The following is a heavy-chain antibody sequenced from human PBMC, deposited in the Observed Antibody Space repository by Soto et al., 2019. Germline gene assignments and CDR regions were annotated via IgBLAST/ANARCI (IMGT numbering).Heavy chain of an antibody. Sequence: GGSLRLSCAASGFTFSSYAMSWVRQAPGKGLEWVSAISGSGGSTYYADSVKGRFTISRDNSKNTLYLQMNSLRAEDTAVYYCAKEGYDYIWGSYCSLDYWGQGTLVTVSS. D-gene: IGHD3-16*02. CDR3: AKEGYDYIWGSYCSLDY. J-gene: IGHJ4*02. CDR1: GFTFSSYA. V-gene: IGHV3-23*01. CDR2: ISGSGGST.